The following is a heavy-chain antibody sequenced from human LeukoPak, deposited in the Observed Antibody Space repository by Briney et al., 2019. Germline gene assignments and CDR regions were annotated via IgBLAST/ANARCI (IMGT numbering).Heavy chain of an antibody. D-gene: IGHD6-19*01. Sequence: SETLSLTCTVSGGSVSGYYWSWIRQPPGKGLEWIGYIYYSGTNYNPSLRSRVTILVDTSKNQFSLNLSSVTAADTAVYYCARHRPFIAVSGTGAMDVWGQGTTVTVSS. CDR1: GGSVSGYY. J-gene: IGHJ6*02. CDR3: ARHRPFIAVSGTGAMDV. V-gene: IGHV4-59*08. CDR2: IYYSGT.